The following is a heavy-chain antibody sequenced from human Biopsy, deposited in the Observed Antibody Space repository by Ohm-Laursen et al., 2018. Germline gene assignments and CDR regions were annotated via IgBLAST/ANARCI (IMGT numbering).Heavy chain of an antibody. CDR3: VRGVDYYDPYHYYALDV. V-gene: IGHV4-34*01. CDR2: INHSGRT. J-gene: IGHJ6*02. Sequence: QTLSLTCAVYGESFNGYYWSWIRQTPGKGLEWIGEINHSGRTNYNPPLKSRVTISVDTSKNQFSLKVRSVTAADTAVYYCVRGVDYYDPYHYYALDVWGQGTTVTVSS. CDR1: GESFNGYY. D-gene: IGHD3-22*01.